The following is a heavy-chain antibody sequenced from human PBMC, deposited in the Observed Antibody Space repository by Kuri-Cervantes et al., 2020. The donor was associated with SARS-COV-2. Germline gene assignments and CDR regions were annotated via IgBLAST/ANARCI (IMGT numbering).Heavy chain of an antibody. V-gene: IGHV4-39*01. Sequence: ESLKISCTVSGGSASSSSYYWGWIRQPPGKGLEWIGSIYYTGSAYYNSSLKSRVTIAVDTSKNQFSLKLSSVTAADTAVYYCARLRRHNDGWFATGYYMDVWGKGTTVTVSS. D-gene: IGHD6-19*01. CDR1: GGSASSSSYY. CDR2: IYYTGSA. CDR3: ARLRRHNDGWFATGYYMDV. J-gene: IGHJ6*03.